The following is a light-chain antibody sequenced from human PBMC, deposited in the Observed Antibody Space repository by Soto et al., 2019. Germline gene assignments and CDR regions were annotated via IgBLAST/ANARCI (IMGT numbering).Light chain of an antibody. CDR1: QSVSGW. Sequence: DVEMTQTPSTLSASVGDTVTVTCRASQSVSGWLAWYQQKPGEAPKLLIYDASALPRGVPSRFSGSGSGTKFTLTIASLQPDDFATYYCQQYETFSGPFGPGTKVDIK. CDR2: DAS. CDR3: QQYETFSGP. J-gene: IGKJ1*01. V-gene: IGKV1-5*01.